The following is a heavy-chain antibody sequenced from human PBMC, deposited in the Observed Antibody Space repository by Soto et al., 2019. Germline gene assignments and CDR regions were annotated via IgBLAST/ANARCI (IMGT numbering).Heavy chain of an antibody. V-gene: IGHV1-69*01. D-gene: IGHD3-22*01. J-gene: IGHJ5*02. CDR3: AREQHAPYDSSSYYFNWFDP. Sequence: QVQLVQSGAEVKKPGSSVKVSCKASGGTISSYAVSWVRQAPGQGLEWMGGIVPMFGAANYAQKFQGRVTIIADDSTSTVYMELSSLTSEDTAVYYCAREQHAPYDSSSYYFNWFDPWGQGTLVTVSS. CDR2: IVPMFGAA. CDR1: GGTISSYA.